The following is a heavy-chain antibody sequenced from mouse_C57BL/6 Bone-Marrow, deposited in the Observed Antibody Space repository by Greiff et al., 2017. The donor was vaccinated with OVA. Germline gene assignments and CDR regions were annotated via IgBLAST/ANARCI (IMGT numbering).Heavy chain of an antibody. V-gene: IGHV5-12*01. J-gene: IGHJ4*01. CDR2: ISNGGGST. Sequence: EVKLVESGGGLVQPGGSLKLSCAASGFTFSEYYMYWVRQTPEKRLEWVAYISNGGGSTYYPDTVKGRFTISRDNAKNTLYLQMSRLKSEDTAMYYCARHSSGFYAMDYWGQGTSVTVSS. D-gene: IGHD3-2*02. CDR3: ARHSSGFYAMDY. CDR1: GFTFSEYY.